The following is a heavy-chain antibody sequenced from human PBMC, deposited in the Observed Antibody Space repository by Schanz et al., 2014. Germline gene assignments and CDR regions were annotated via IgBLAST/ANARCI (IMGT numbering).Heavy chain of an antibody. D-gene: IGHD3-16*01. V-gene: IGHV3-23*01. J-gene: IGHJ4*02. Sequence: EVQLLESGGGLVQPGGSLRLSCAASGFTFTTHSMTWVRQAPGKGLEWVSGISGSGGSTYYADSVKVRFTISRDKSKTTLSLQMNSLRADDTAVYYCAKGLYYDNTGGGFDYWGQGTLVTVSS. CDR1: GFTFTTHS. CDR2: ISGSGGST. CDR3: AKGLYYDNTGGGFDY.